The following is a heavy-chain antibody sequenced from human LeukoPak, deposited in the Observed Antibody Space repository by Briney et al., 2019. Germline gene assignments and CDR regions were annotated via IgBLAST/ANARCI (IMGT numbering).Heavy chain of an antibody. V-gene: IGHV4-59*11. CDR3: ARDLITVTKGFDI. CDR2: ISYIGST. J-gene: IGHJ3*02. D-gene: IGHD4-17*01. CDR1: TDSISSHY. Sequence: SETLSLTCAVSTDSISSHYWSWIWQPPGKGLEWIGYISYIGSTNYNPSLKSRVTISIDTSKNQFSLKLRSVTAADTAVYYCARDLITVTKGFDIWGQGTMVSVSS.